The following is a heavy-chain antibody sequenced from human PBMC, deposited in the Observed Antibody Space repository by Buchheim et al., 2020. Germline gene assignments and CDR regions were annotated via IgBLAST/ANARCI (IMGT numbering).Heavy chain of an antibody. CDR1: GGTFSSYA. J-gene: IGHJ4*02. V-gene: IGHV1-69*06. CDR2: IIGIFGTA. Sequence: QVQLVQSGAEVKKPGSSVKVSCKASGGTFSSYAISWVRQAAGQGLEWMGGIIGIFGTANYAQKFQGRVTITADTSTSTAYMELSSLRSEDTAVYYCASNSKYYYDSSGYYGFCDYWGQGTL. CDR3: ASNSKYYYDSSGYYGFCDY. D-gene: IGHD3-22*01.